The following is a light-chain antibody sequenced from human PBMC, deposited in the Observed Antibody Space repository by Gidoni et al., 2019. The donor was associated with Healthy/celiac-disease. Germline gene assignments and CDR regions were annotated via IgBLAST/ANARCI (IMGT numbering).Light chain of an antibody. J-gene: IGLJ3*02. V-gene: IGLV1-44*01. CDR2: RNT. CDR3: AAGDDSLNGWV. CDR1: SGNIGSNT. Sequence: QSVLTQPPSASGTPGQRVTISCSGSSGNIGSNTGNWYQQLPGTAPKPLIYRNTQRPSGVPDRFSGSKSGTSASLAISGLQSEDEADYYCAAGDDSLNGWVFGGGTKLTVL.